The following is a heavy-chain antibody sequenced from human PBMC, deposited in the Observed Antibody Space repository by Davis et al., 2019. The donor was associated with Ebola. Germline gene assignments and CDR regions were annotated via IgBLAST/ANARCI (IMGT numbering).Heavy chain of an antibody. D-gene: IGHD5-12*01. CDR2: INHSGST. V-gene: IGHV4-34*01. CDR3: ARSGEYSGYDFYWYFDL. CDR1: GGSISSYY. J-gene: IGHJ2*01. Sequence: PSETPSLTCTVSGGSISSYYWSWIRQPPGKGLEWIGEINHSGSTNYNPSLKSRVTISVDTSKNQFSLKLSSVTAADTAVYYCARSGEYSGYDFYWYFDLWGRGTLVTVSS.